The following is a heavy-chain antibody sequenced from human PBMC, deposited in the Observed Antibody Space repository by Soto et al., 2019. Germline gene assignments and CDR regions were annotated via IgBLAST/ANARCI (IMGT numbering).Heavy chain of an antibody. CDR1: GFTFSSYE. Sequence: EVQLVESGGGLVQPGGSLRLSCAASGFTFSSYEMNWVRQAPGKGLEWVSYISSSGSTIYYADSVKGRFTISRDNAKNSLYLQMNSLRAEDTAVYYCARDPDSSGYYVFDYWGQGTLVTVSS. CDR2: ISSSGSTI. J-gene: IGHJ4*02. CDR3: ARDPDSSGYYVFDY. D-gene: IGHD3-22*01. V-gene: IGHV3-48*03.